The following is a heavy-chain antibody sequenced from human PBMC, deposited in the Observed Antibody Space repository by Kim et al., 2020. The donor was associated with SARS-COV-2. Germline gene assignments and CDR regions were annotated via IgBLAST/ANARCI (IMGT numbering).Heavy chain of an antibody. J-gene: IGHJ5*02. CDR2: ISSSSSTI. CDR1: GFTFSSYS. D-gene: IGHD3-16*01. Sequence: GGSLRLSCAASGFTFSSYSMNWVRQAPGKGLEWVSYISSSSSTIYYADSVKGRFTISRDNAKNSLYLQMNSLRDEDTAVYYCAKEQPWGYNWFDPWGQGTLVTVSS. CDR3: AKEQPWGYNWFDP. V-gene: IGHV3-48*02.